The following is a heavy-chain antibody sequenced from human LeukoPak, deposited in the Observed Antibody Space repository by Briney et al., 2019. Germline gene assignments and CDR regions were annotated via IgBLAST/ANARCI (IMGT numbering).Heavy chain of an antibody. J-gene: IGHJ3*02. CDR2: ISSSTTTI. V-gene: IGHV3-48*01. CDR1: GYTFSGYS. Sequence: GGSLRLSCAVSGYTFSGYSMKWVRQAPGKGLEWVSYISSSTTTIYHADSVKGRFTVSRDNAKNSLYLQMDSLRVDNTADYYCAPDREDYDSSGYYLSDAFDIWGQGTMVTVSS. CDR3: APDREDYDSSGYYLSDAFDI. D-gene: IGHD3-22*01.